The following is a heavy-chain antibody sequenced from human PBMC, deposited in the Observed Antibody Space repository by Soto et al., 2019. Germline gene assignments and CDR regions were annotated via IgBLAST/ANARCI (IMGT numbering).Heavy chain of an antibody. CDR3: ARKKAVAGTTFDY. CDR1: GFTLSSYW. CDR2: IQSDGSST. Sequence: EVQLVESGGGSVQPGGSLRLSCAASGFTLSSYWMHWVRQAPGMGLVWVSRIQSDGSSTDYADSVKGRFTISRDNAKNTVYLKMDSLRVDDTAVYYCARKKAVAGTTFDYWGQGTLVTVSS. D-gene: IGHD6-19*01. J-gene: IGHJ4*02. V-gene: IGHV3-74*01.